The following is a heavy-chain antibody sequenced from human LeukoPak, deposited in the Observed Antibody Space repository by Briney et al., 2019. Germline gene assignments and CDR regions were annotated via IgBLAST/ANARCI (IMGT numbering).Heavy chain of an antibody. CDR3: GSLNTDYYDSSCYYNHF. CDR2: MFEGGRT. D-gene: IGHD3-22*01. Sequence: PSETLSLTCIVSGASVKSDAYYWSWIRQPPGKGLEWIGYMFEGGRTNYNPSLQGGVTISVDTSKNQFSLSVSSVTAADTAVYYCGSLNTDYYDSSCYYNHFWCRGTLVSVFS. J-gene: IGHJ1*01. V-gene: IGHV4-61*08. CDR1: GASVKSDAYY.